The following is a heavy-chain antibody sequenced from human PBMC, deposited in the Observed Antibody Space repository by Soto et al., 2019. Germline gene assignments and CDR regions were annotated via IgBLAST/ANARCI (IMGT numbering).Heavy chain of an antibody. CDR2: LYYDRSA. J-gene: IGHJ4*02. V-gene: IGHV4-59*01. Sequence: QVQLQESGPGLVKPSETLSLTCAVSGDSISSYYCRWIRQPPGKGLESIGYLYYDRSANYNPSLKSRVTLSVDTSTNQCSLTLSSMTAADTAVYYCALRSMAVVPEYWGQGTLVTVSS. D-gene: IGHD3-22*01. CDR3: ALRSMAVVPEY. CDR1: GDSISSYY.